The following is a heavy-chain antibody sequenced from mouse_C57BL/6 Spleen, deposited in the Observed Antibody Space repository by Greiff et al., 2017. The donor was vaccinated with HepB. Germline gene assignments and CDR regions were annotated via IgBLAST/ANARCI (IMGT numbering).Heavy chain of an antibody. V-gene: IGHV1-61*01. J-gene: IGHJ2*01. D-gene: IGHD2-14*01. Sequence: VQLQQPGAELVRPGSSVKLSCKASGYTFTSYWMDWVKQRPGQGLEWIGNIYPSDSETHYNQKFKDKATLTVDKSSSTAYMQLSSLTSEDSAVYYCARSRYPSTYFDYWGQGTTLTVSS. CDR3: ARSRYPSTYFDY. CDR1: GYTFTSYW. CDR2: IYPSDSET.